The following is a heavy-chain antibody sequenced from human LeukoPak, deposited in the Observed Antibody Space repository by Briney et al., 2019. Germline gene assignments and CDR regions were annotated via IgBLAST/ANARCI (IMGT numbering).Heavy chain of an antibody. V-gene: IGHV5-51*01. D-gene: IGHD2-2*01. Sequence: GESLKISRNGSGYXFTSYWIGWVRQMPGKGLEWMGIIYPGDSDTRYSPSFQGQVTISADKSISTAYLQWSSLKASDTAIYYCAISNYCSSTRCNSFDYWGQGTLVTVSS. CDR2: IYPGDSDT. J-gene: IGHJ4*02. CDR3: AISNYCSSTRCNSFDY. CDR1: GYXFTSYW.